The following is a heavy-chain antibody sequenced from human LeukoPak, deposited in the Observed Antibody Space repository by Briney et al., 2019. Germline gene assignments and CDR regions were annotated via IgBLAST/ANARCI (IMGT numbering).Heavy chain of an antibody. V-gene: IGHV4-38-2*02. CDR3: ARYSYGYIFDY. D-gene: IGHD5-18*01. J-gene: IGHJ4*02. Sequence: SETLSLTCTVSSYSISSGYYWGWIRQPPGKGLEWIGSIYHSGSTYYNPSLKSRVTISVDTSKNQFSLKLSSVTAADTAVYYCARYSYGYIFDYWGQGTLVTVSS. CDR2: IYHSGST. CDR1: SYSISSGYY.